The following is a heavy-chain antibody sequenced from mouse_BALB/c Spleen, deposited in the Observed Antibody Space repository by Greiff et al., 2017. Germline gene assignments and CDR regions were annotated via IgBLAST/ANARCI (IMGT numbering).Heavy chain of an antibody. V-gene: IGHV5-6-5*01. CDR1: GFTFSSYA. J-gene: IGHJ2*01. Sequence: EVQVVESGGGLVKPGGSLKLSCAASGFTFSSYAMSWVRQTPEKRLEWVASISSGGSTYYPDSVKGRFTISRDNARNILYLQMSSLRSEDTAMYYCARGGYYGSSYPFDYWGQGTTLTVSS. D-gene: IGHD1-1*01. CDR3: ARGGYYGSSYPFDY. CDR2: ISSGGST.